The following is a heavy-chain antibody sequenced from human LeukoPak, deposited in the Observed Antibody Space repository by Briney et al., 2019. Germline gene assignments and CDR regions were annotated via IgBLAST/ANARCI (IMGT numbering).Heavy chain of an antibody. J-gene: IGHJ4*02. D-gene: IGHD2-21*02. CDR1: GFTFSSYS. V-gene: IGHV3-21*01. CDR3: ASGIVVVTATY. Sequence: GGSLRLSCAASGFTFSSYSMNWVRQAPGKGLEWVSSISSSSSYIHYADSVKGRFTISRDNAKNSLYLQMNSLRAEDTAVYYCASGIVVVTATYWGQGTLVTVSS. CDR2: ISSSSSYI.